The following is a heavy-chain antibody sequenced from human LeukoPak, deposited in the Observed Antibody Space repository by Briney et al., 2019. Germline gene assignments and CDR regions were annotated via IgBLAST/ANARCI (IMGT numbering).Heavy chain of an antibody. V-gene: IGHV3-13*01. CDR2: IGTAGDT. CDR3: AKTPTMIVVDGGFDY. Sequence: GGSLRLSCAASGFTFSSYDMHWVRQATGKGLEWVSAIGTAGDTYYPGSVKGRFTISRDNSKNTLYLQMNSLRAGDTAVYYCAKTPTMIVVDGGFDYWGQGTLVTVSS. J-gene: IGHJ4*02. CDR1: GFTFSSYD. D-gene: IGHD3-22*01.